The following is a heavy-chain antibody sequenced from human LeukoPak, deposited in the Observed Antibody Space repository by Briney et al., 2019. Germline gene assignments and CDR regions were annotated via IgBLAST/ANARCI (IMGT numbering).Heavy chain of an antibody. V-gene: IGHV1-2*02. CDR1: GYTFTGYY. CDR2: MNPNSGGT. Sequence: ASVKVSCKASGYTFTGYYMHLVRQAPGQGLEWMGWMNPNSGGTNYAQKFQGRVTMTRDTSISTAYMELSRLRSDDTAVYYCARDLVAGYYYDSSGYRGYWGQGTLVTVSS. CDR3: ARDLVAGYYYDSSGYRGY. J-gene: IGHJ4*02. D-gene: IGHD3-22*01.